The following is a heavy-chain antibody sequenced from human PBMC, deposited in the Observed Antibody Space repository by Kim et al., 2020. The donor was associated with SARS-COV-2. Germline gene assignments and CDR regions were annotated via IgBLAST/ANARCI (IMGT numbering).Heavy chain of an antibody. Sequence: GGSLRLSCAASGFTVSDTYMSWVRKAPGKGLEWVAVIYTGGSTYYADSVKGRFTISRHDFENTVYLQMDSLRAEDTAVYYCARRASSSGYPYYYYYMDVWGKGTTVTVSS. CDR2: IYTGGST. V-gene: IGHV3-53*04. CDR3: ARRASSSGYPYYYYYMDV. J-gene: IGHJ6*03. D-gene: IGHD3-22*01. CDR1: GFTVSDTY.